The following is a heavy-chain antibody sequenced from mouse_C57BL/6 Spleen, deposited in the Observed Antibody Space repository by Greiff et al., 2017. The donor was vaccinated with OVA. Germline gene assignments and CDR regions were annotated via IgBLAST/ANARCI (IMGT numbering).Heavy chain of an antibody. D-gene: IGHD1-1*01. CDR1: GYTFTSYW. J-gene: IGHJ2*01. CDR2: INPSNGGT. V-gene: IGHV1-53*01. CDR3: ARSVTTTVVAEDY. Sequence: QVQLKQPGTELVKPGASVKLSCKASGYTFTSYWMHWVKQRPGQGLEWIGNINPSNGGTNYNEKFKSKATLTVDKSSSTAYMQLSSRTSEDSAVYYCARSVTTTVVAEDYWGQGTTLTVSS.